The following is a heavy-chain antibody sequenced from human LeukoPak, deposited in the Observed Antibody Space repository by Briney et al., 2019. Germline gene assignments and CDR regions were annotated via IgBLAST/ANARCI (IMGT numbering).Heavy chain of an antibody. D-gene: IGHD3-10*01. CDR2: IYYGGST. CDR1: GGSISSSSYY. CDR3: AGIDYYGSGSYYS. Sequence: SETLSLTCTVSGGSISSSSYYWGWIRQPPGKGLEWIGSIYYGGSTYYNPSLKSRVTISVDTSKNQFSLKLSSVTAADTAVYYCAGIDYYGSGSYYSWGQGTLVTVSS. J-gene: IGHJ5*02. V-gene: IGHV4-39*01.